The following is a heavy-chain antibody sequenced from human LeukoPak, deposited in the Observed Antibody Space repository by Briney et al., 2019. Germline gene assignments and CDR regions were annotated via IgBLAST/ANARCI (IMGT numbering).Heavy chain of an antibody. D-gene: IGHD3-22*01. J-gene: IGHJ4*02. CDR3: VRDDDRPDNGLDH. CDR2: VSSGSRTI. CDR1: GFTFTSYS. Sequence: GGSLRLSCAASGFTFTSYSINWVRQAPGKGLEWVSYVSSGSRTILYADSVKGRFTISRDNAKNSLSLQMNSLRAEDTAVYYCVRDDDRPDNGLDHWGQGTLVTVSS. V-gene: IGHV3-48*04.